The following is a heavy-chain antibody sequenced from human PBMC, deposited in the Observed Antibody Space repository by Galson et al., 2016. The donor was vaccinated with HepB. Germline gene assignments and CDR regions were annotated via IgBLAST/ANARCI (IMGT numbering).Heavy chain of an antibody. CDR1: GFTFSDHY. J-gene: IGHJ5*02. Sequence: SLRLSCAASGFTFSDHYMNWIRRAPGKGLEWLSYISDNGNTIYYADSVRGRFTISRDNAKNSLYLQMNSLRAEDTAVYFCVRDHSVVPTTAYNWFDPWGRGTLVTVSS. CDR3: VRDHSVVPTTAYNWFDP. D-gene: IGHD4-23*01. CDR2: ISDNGNTI. V-gene: IGHV3-11*04.